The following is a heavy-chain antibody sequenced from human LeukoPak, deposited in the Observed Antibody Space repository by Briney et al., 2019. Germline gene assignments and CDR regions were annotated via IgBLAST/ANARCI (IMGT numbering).Heavy chain of an antibody. Sequence: GGSLRLSRAASGFTFSSYSMNWVPQAPGKGPEWVPSISSSSSYIYYADSVKGRFTISRDNAKNSLYLQMNSLRAEDTAVYYCARETPAGGWFDPWGQGTLVTVSS. CDR1: GFTFSSYS. CDR3: ARETPAGGWFDP. CDR2: ISSSSSYI. V-gene: IGHV3-21*01. D-gene: IGHD3-16*01. J-gene: IGHJ5*02.